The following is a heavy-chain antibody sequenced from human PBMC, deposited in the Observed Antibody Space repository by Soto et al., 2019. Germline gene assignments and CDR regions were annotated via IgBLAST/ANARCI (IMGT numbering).Heavy chain of an antibody. CDR3: ATLTEYSGSYYAIWSDYYYGMDV. Sequence: GGSLRLSCAASGFTFSSYAMHWVRQAPGKGLEWVAVISYDGSNKYYADSVKGRFTISRDNSKNTLYLQMNSLRAEDTAVYYSATLTEYSGSYYAIWSDYYYGMDVWGQGTTVTVSS. J-gene: IGHJ6*02. V-gene: IGHV3-30-3*01. CDR1: GFTFSSYA. CDR2: ISYDGSNK. D-gene: IGHD1-26*01.